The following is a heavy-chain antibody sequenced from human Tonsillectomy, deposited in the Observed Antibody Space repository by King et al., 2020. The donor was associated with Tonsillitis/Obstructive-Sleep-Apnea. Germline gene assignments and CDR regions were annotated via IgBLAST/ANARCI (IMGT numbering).Heavy chain of an antibody. CDR3: ARGLQHLAFDY. CDR1: GYTFTSYY. CDR2: INPSGGTK. D-gene: IGHD6-13*01. V-gene: IGHV1-46*01. Sequence: VQLVESGAEVKKPGASEKVSCTASGYTFTSYYMHWVRQAPGQGLEWMGLINPSGGTKTYAQKFQGRVTMTRDTSTSTVYMEVRSLGSEDTAVYYCARGLQHLAFDYWGQGTLVTVSS. J-gene: IGHJ4*02.